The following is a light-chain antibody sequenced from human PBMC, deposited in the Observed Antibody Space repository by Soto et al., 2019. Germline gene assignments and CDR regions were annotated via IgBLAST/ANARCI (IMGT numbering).Light chain of an antibody. Sequence: SSNIGRNTVNWYQHLPGTAPRLLIYTNDQRPSGVPDRFSGSKSGTSASLAISGLQSEDEDEYYCAAWYGTYSLIFGT. CDR3: AAWYGTYSLI. J-gene: IGLJ1*01. V-gene: IGLV1-44*01. CDR2: TND. CDR1: SSNIGRNT.